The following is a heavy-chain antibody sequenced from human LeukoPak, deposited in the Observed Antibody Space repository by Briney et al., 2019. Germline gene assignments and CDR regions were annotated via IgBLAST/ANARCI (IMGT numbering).Heavy chain of an antibody. CDR1: GGSFSSNA. D-gene: IGHD1-1*01. CDR3: ARDGHTYNMDV. J-gene: IGHJ6*02. V-gene: IGHV1-69*04. CDR2: IIPILGIT. Sequence: SVKVSCRATGGSFSSNAINWVRQAPGQGLEWMGRIIPILGITNYAQKFQDRVSITADKSTSTAYVELRSLRSEDTAVYYCARDGHTYNMDVWGQGTTVTVSS.